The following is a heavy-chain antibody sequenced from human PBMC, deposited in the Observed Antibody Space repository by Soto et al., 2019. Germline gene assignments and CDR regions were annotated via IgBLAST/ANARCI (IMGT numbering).Heavy chain of an antibody. J-gene: IGHJ5*02. D-gene: IGHD3-22*01. CDR3: ARARYYYDSSGYLWFDP. CDR1: GGSISSYH. CDR2: IYYSGST. Sequence: SETLSLTCTVSGGSISSYHWSWIRQPPGKGLEWIGYIYYSGSTNYNPSLKSRVTISVDTSKNQFSLKLSSVTAADTAVYYCARARYYYDSSGYLWFDPWGQGTLVTVSS. V-gene: IGHV4-59*01.